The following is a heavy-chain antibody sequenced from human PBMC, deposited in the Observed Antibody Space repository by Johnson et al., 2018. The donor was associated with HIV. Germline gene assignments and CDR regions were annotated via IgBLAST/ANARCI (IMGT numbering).Heavy chain of an antibody. D-gene: IGHD4-17*01. CDR1: RFTLRRFW. V-gene: IGHV3-33*08. CDR2: ISYDGNNE. J-gene: IGHJ3*02. CDR3: ARDLRGAFDI. Sequence: QEQLVESGGGLVQPGGSLRLSCAASRFTLRRFWMNWVRQAPGKGLEWVAVISYDGNNEYYAQSVKGRFTISRDNAKSTLFLQMNSLRAEDTAVYYCARDLRGAFDIWGQGAMVPVSS.